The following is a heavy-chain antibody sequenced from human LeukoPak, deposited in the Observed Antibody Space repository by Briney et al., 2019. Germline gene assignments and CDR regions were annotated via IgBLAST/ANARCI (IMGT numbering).Heavy chain of an antibody. J-gene: IGHJ3*02. CDR3: ARDGGGGYSYRGDAFDI. CDR2: ISYDGSNK. Sequence: PGGSLRLSRAASGFTFSSYGMHWVRQAPGKGLEWVAVISYDGSNKYYADSVKGRFTISRDNSKNTLYLQMNSLRAEDTAVYYCARDGGGGYSYRGDAFDIWGQGTMVTVSS. D-gene: IGHD5-18*01. CDR1: GFTFSSYG. V-gene: IGHV3-30*03.